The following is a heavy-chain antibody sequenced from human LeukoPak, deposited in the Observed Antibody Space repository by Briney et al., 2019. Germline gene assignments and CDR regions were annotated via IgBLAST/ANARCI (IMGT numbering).Heavy chain of an antibody. J-gene: IGHJ4*02. CDR2: INLRGGST. Sequence: ASVNVSCKASEYTFIHYYMHSVRQAAGQRLEWMGRINLRGGSTTYAQNFQGRVTMTTDTSTSTVYMELSSLRSEDTAVYYCARKRTDGYISYYFDYWGQGTLVTVSS. V-gene: IGHV1-46*01. CDR3: ARKRTDGYISYYFDY. D-gene: IGHD5-24*01. CDR1: EYTFIHYY.